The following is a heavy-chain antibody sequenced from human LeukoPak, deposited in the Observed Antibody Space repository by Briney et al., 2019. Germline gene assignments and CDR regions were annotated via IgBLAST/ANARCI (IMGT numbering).Heavy chain of an antibody. CDR3: ARDTLNGPFVISLDY. V-gene: IGHV3-48*03. Sequence: GVSLTLSCAVSGFSFTSYERNWVRQAPGKGLEWVSHISSDGRVGRYVDSVRGRFTMSRDNAKNLLFLQMNGLRVEDTAVYYCARDTLNGPFVISLDYWGQGALVTVSS. CDR2: ISSDGRVG. D-gene: IGHD2/OR15-2a*01. J-gene: IGHJ4*02. CDR1: GFSFTSYE.